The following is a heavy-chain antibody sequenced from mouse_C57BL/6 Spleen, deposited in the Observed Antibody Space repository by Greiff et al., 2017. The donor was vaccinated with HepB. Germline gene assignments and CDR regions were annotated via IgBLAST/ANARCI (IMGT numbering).Heavy chain of an antibody. Sequence: EVKLMESGGGLVQPGGSLSLSCAASGFTFTDYYMSWVRQPPGKALEWLGFIRNKANGYTTEYSASVKGRFTISRDNSQSILYLQMNALRAEDSATYYCARYYGRGGYYYFDYLGQGTTLTVSS. D-gene: IGHD2-3*01. CDR3: ARYYGRGGYYYFDY. CDR1: GFTFTDYY. J-gene: IGHJ2*01. V-gene: IGHV7-3*01. CDR2: IRNKANGYTT.